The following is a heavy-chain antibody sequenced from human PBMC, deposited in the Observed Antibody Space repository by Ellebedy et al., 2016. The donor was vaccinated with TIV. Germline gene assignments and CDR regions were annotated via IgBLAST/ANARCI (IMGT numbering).Heavy chain of an antibody. CDR2: IYPGDSDT. V-gene: IGHV5-51*01. CDR1: GDTFTNYW. CDR3: ARRLALHSNTWYAQYYFYY. J-gene: IGHJ4*02. D-gene: IGHD6-13*01. Sequence: GESLKISCKGSGDTFTNYWIGWVRQMPGKGLEWMGIIYPGDSDTRYSPSFQGQVTISADKSTSTAYLQWSSLKASDTAMYYCARRLALHSNTWYAQYYFYYWGQGTLVTVSS.